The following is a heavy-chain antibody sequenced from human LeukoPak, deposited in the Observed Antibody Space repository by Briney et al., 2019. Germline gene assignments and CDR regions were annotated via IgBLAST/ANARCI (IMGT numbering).Heavy chain of an antibody. J-gene: IGHJ3*02. Sequence: GGSLRLSCAASGFTFSSYWMNWVRQASGKGLEWVGRIRSKANSYATVYAASVKGRFTISRDDSKNTAYLQMNSLKTEDTAVYYCTRLGGSYLGDAFDIWGQGTMVTVSS. CDR3: TRLGGSYLGDAFDI. V-gene: IGHV3-73*01. D-gene: IGHD1-26*01. CDR2: IRSKANSYAT. CDR1: GFTFSSYW.